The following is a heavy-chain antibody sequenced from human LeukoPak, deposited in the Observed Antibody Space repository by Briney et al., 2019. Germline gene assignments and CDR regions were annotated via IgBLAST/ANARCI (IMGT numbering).Heavy chain of an antibody. V-gene: IGHV3-66*01. D-gene: IGHD1-7*01. CDR1: GFTFSSYS. J-gene: IGHJ3*02. CDR3: ARGTGTAAFDI. CDR2: IYSGGST. Sequence: GGSLRLSCAASGFTFSSYSMNWVRQAPGKGLEWVSVIYSGGSTYYADSVKGRFTISRDNSKNTLYLQMNSLRAEDTAVYYCARGTGTAAFDIWGRGTMVTVSS.